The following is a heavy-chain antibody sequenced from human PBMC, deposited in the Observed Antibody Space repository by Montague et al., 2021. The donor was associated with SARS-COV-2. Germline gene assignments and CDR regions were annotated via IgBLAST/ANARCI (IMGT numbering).Heavy chain of an antibody. Sequence: SLRLSCVASGFIFSSYGMHWVRQAPGKGLEWVAHIWYDGSNENYXDSXKGRFTISRDNFKNTLYLQMNSLRAEDTAIYYCARGSVGGYYFDYWGQGTLVTVSS. CDR1: GFIFSSYG. CDR2: IWYDGSNE. CDR3: ARGSVGGYYFDY. D-gene: IGHD1-26*01. V-gene: IGHV3-33*01. J-gene: IGHJ4*02.